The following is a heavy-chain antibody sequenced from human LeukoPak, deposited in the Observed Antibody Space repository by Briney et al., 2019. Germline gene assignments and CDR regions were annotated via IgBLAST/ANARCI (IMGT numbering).Heavy chain of an antibody. CDR1: GGSISSSSYY. V-gene: IGHV4-39*07. CDR3: ARNWNDYAFDF. Sequence: SETLFLTCTVSGGSISSSSYYWGWIRQPPGKGLEWIGNIYYSGSTYYNPSLKSRVTISVDTSKNQFSLKLSSVTAADTAVYYCARNWNDYAFDFWGQGTMVTVSS. J-gene: IGHJ3*01. D-gene: IGHD1-1*01. CDR2: IYYSGST.